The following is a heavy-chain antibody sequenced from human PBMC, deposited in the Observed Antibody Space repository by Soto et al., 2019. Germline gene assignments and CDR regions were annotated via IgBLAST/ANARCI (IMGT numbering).Heavy chain of an antibody. CDR1: GYTFTWYA. V-gene: IGHV1-3*01. D-gene: IGHD6-13*01. Sequence: ASVKVSCKASGYTFTWYAIHWVRQAPGQGLEWMGWINAGSGSSRYSPNFQGTVTITRDTSARTAYMELNSLVFKDTVVYFCAGGRSASGKFFGYWGQRTLFS. J-gene: IGHJ4*02. CDR3: AGGRSASGKFFGY. CDR2: INAGSGSS.